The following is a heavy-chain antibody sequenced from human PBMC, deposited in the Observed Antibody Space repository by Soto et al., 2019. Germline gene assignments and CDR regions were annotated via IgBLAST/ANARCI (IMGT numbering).Heavy chain of an antibody. Sequence: EVQLLESGGGLVQPGGSLRLSCAASGFTFSSYAMSWVRQAPGKGLEWVSAISGSGGSTYYADSVKGRFTISRDNSKNTRYRHMKSLRAEDTAVYYCAKDPFGGTHYFDYSGQGTLVTVSS. V-gene: IGHV3-23*01. D-gene: IGHD2-15*01. CDR2: ISGSGGST. CDR3: AKDPFGGTHYFDY. CDR1: GFTFSSYA. J-gene: IGHJ4*02.